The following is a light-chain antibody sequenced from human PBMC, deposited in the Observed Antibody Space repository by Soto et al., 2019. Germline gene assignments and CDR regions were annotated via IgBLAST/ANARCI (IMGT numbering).Light chain of an antibody. CDR3: QQYDRT. Sequence: DIQMTQSPSSLSASVGDRVTITCQASQDISNYLNWYQQKPGKAPKLLIYDASNLETGVPSRFSGSGSGTDFYFTISSLQPEDIATYYCQQYDRTFGQGTKVEIK. CDR2: DAS. V-gene: IGKV1-33*01. J-gene: IGKJ1*01. CDR1: QDISNY.